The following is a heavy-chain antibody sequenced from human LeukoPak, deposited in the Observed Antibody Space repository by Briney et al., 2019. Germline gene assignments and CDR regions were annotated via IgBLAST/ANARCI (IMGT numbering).Heavy chain of an antibody. V-gene: IGHV4-34*01. J-gene: IGHJ3*01. CDR2: INHSGST. CDR1: GGSFSGYY. Sequence: SETLSLTCAVYGGSFSGYYWSWIRQPPGKGLEWIGEINHSGSTNYNPSLKSRVTISVDTSKNQFSLKLSSVTAADTAVYYCARCFGAFDVWGQGTMVTVSS. CDR3: ARCFGAFDV. D-gene: IGHD3-16*01.